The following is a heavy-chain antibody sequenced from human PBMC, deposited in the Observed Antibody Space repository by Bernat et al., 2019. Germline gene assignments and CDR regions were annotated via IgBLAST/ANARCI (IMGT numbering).Heavy chain of an antibody. Sequence: EVQLVQSGAEVKKPGESLKISCKGSGYSFTTHWIGWVRQMPGKGLELMGIIYPGDSDTRYSPSFQGKVTSSADKSINPAYLQWSSLKASDTAMYYWAGQEDLVAAVAGCFDYWGQGTLVTVSS. CDR2: IYPGDSDT. V-gene: IGHV5-51*01. D-gene: IGHD5-12*01. CDR1: GYSFTTHW. J-gene: IGHJ4*02. CDR3: AGQEDLVAAVAGCFDY.